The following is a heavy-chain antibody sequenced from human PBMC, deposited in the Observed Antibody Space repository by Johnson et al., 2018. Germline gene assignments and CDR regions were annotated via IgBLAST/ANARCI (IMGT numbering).Heavy chain of an antibody. J-gene: IGHJ4*02. Sequence: VQLVESGGGLVQPGGSLRLSCAASGFTFSSYAMHWVRQAPGKGLEWVAVISYDGSNKYYADSVKGRFTIARDNSKTTLYLQMTSLSAEETAVYYCARDGGVVEMATQSVFGDWGQGTLVTVYS. CDR2: ISYDGSNK. CDR1: GFTFSSYA. D-gene: IGHD5-24*01. CDR3: ARDGGVVEMATQSVFGD. V-gene: IGHV3-30-3*01.